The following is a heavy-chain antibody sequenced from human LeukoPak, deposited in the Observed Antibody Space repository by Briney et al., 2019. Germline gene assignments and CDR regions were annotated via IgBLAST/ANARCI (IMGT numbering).Heavy chain of an antibody. V-gene: IGHV3-11*03. Sequence: GESLRLSCAASGFTFSDYYMSWIRQAPGKGLEWVSYISSSSSYTNYADSVKGRFTIYRDNAKNSLYLQMNSLRAEDTAVYYCARGIDPLITMIGYWGQGTLVTVSS. CDR2: ISSSSSYT. J-gene: IGHJ4*02. CDR3: ARGIDPLITMIGY. CDR1: GFTFSDYY. D-gene: IGHD3-22*01.